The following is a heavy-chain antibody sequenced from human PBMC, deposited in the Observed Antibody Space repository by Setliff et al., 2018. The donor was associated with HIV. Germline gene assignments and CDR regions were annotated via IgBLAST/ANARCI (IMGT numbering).Heavy chain of an antibody. D-gene: IGHD3-22*01. CDR3: TRPQDIDDNSDSDN. Sequence: GGSLTLSCGASGFTFSGSPMHWVRQASGKGREWVGRIKTEAESYATAYATSEKGRFTIHRDDSKNTAYLQMNSLKTEDTAIYYCTRPQDIDDNSDSDNWGHGALVTVSS. V-gene: IGHV3-73*01. CDR2: IKTEAESYAT. J-gene: IGHJ4*01. CDR1: GFTFSGSP.